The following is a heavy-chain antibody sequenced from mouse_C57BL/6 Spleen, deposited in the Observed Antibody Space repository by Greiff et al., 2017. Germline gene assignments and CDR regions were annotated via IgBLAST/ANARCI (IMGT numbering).Heavy chain of an antibody. D-gene: IGHD1-1*01. J-gene: IGHJ4*01. CDR3: AREAYYYGSSPYAMDY. V-gene: IGHV1-80*01. Sequence: VQLVESGAELVKPGASVKISCKASGYAFSSYWMNWVKQRPGKGLEWIGQIYPGDGDTNYNGKFKGKATLTADKSSSTAYMQLSSLTSEDSAVYFCAREAYYYGSSPYAMDYWGQGTSVTVSS. CDR2: IYPGDGDT. CDR1: GYAFSSYW.